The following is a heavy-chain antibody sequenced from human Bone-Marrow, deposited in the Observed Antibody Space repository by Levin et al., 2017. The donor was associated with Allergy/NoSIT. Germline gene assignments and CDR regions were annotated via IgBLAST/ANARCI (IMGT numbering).Heavy chain of an antibody. D-gene: IGHD2-8*01. CDR2: VNAGNGNT. Sequence: GESLKISCKASGYTFSSYAVHWVRQAPGQRLEWMGWVNAGNGNTEYSQKLQGRVTMTRDTSASTAYMELSSLRSEDTAVYYCARAPLMGTWFDPWGQGTLVTVSS. CDR3: ARAPLMGTWFDP. CDR1: GYTFSSYA. V-gene: IGHV1-3*01. J-gene: IGHJ5*02.